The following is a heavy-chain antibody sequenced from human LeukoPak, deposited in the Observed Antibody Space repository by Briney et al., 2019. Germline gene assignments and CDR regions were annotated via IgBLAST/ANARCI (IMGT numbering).Heavy chain of an antibody. J-gene: IGHJ6*02. CDR2: IYSSGST. CDR1: GFTVSSNY. V-gene: IGHV3-53*01. CDR3: ATLPGGMDV. Sequence: GGSLRLSCAASGFTVSSNYMTWVRQAPGKGLEWVSVIYSSGSTYYASSVKGRFTISTDNAKTTLYLQMGSLRAEDTAVYYCATLPGGMDVWGQGTTVTVSS.